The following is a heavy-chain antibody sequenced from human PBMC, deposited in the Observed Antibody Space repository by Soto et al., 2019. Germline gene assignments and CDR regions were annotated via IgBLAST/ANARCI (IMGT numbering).Heavy chain of an antibody. V-gene: IGHV3-48*01. CDR3: AGGAPFDY. J-gene: IGHJ4*02. D-gene: IGHD6-25*01. Sequence: ESGGGLVRPGGSLRLSCAASGFSFSVSSMNWVRQAPGKGLEWVAYITSGSGSISYADSVKGRFTISRDNAKNSLYLQMNSLRAEDTAVYYCAGGAPFDYWGQGTLVTVSS. CDR1: GFSFSVSS. CDR2: ITSGSGSI.